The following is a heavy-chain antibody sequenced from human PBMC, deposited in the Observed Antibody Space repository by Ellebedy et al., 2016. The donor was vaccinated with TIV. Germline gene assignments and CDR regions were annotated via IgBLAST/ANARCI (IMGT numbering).Heavy chain of an antibody. CDR2: INHSGST. CDR1: GGSISSYY. D-gene: IGHD4-17*01. J-gene: IGHJ4*02. V-gene: IGHV4-34*01. CDR3: ARGQTVYGDYPILDY. Sequence: SETLSLTXTVSGGSISSYYWSWIRQPPGKGLEWIGEINHSGSTNYNPSLKSRVTISVDTSKNQFSLKLSSVTAADTAVYYCARGQTVYGDYPILDYWGQGTLVTVSS.